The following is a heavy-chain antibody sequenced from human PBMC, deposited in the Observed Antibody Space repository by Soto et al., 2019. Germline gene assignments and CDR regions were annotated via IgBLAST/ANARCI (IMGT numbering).Heavy chain of an antibody. Sequence: SETLSLTCTFSGGSITNSNWWSWVRLPPAKGLEWIGDIYHAGSTKYNPSLERRVTISVDTSNNQFALTLTSVTAADTAVYFCARGPPIVGNTTPLDSWGQGTLVTVSS. CDR3: ARGPPIVGNTTPLDS. V-gene: IGHV4-4*02. J-gene: IGHJ4*02. D-gene: IGHD1-26*01. CDR1: GGSITNSNW. CDR2: IYHAGST.